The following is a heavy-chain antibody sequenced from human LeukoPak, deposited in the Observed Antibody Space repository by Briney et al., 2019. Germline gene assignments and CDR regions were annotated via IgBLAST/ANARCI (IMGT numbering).Heavy chain of an antibody. CDR1: KFTFSSYA. J-gene: IGHJ4*02. Sequence: RPGGSLRLSCGASKFTFSSYAMSWVRQAPGKGLEWVSTISGSDGSTYYADSVKGRFTISRDNSKNTLHLQMNSLRAEDTAVYYCAKEKGSSPPWYFDYWGQGTLVTVSS. V-gene: IGHV3-23*01. D-gene: IGHD6-13*01. CDR3: AKEKGSSPPWYFDY. CDR2: ISGSDGST.